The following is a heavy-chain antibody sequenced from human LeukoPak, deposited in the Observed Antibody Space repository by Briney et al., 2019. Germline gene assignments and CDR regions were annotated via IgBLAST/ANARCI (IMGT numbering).Heavy chain of an antibody. D-gene: IGHD3-3*01. Sequence: PSETLSLTCTVSGGSTSSYYWSWIRQPPGKGLEWIGYIYYSGSTNYNPSLKSRVTISVDTSKNQFSLKLSSVTAADTAVYYCAREKKTIFGVVTYFDYWGQGTLVTVSS. J-gene: IGHJ4*02. CDR3: AREKKTIFGVVTYFDY. CDR2: IYYSGST. V-gene: IGHV4-59*01. CDR1: GGSTSSYY.